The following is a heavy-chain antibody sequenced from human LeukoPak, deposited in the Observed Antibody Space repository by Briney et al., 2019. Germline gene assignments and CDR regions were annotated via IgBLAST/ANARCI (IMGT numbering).Heavy chain of an antibody. V-gene: IGHV3-48*03. CDR1: GFTFSSYE. D-gene: IGHD5-18*01. Sequence: GGSLRLSCAASGFTFSSYEMNWVRQAPGTGLEWVSYISSSGSTIYYADSVKGRFTISRDNAKNSLYLQMNSLRAEDTAVYYCARGRGYSYDEDYWGQGTLVTVSS. CDR3: ARGRGYSYDEDY. J-gene: IGHJ4*02. CDR2: ISSSGSTI.